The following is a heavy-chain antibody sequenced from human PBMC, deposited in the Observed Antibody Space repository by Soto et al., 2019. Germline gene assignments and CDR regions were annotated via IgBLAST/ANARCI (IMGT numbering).Heavy chain of an antibody. V-gene: IGHV3-48*03. CDR3: ARAILPDVDIYAMDV. Sequence: GGSLRLSCAASGFTFSSYEMNWVRQAPGKGLEWVSYISSRGSTIYYADSVKGRFTISRDNAKNSLYLQINTLSREDTAVYYCARAILPDVDIYAMDVWGEGTKVTVSS. D-gene: IGHD2-2*03. CDR2: ISSRGSTI. CDR1: GFTFSSYE. J-gene: IGHJ6*03.